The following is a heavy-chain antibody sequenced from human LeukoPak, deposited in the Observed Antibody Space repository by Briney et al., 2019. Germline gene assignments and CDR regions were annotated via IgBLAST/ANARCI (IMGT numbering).Heavy chain of an antibody. CDR1: RFTFSIYA. CDR2: ISGSGIST. CDR3: AKPARTDNYFDF. D-gene: IGHD5-24*01. V-gene: IGHV3-23*01. J-gene: IGHJ4*02. Sequence: GGSLRLSCAASRFTFSIYAMNWVRQAPGRGLAWVSAISGSGISTYYADSVKGRFTISRDNSNNTLYLQMNNLRAEDTAVYYCAKPARTDNYFDFWGQGTLVTVSS.